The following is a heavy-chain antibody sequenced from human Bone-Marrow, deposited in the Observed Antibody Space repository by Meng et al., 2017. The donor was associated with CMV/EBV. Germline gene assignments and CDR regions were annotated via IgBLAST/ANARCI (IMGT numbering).Heavy chain of an antibody. CDR2: IYYSGST. V-gene: IGHV4-31*03. CDR1: GGSISSGGYY. Sequence: SETLSLTCTVSGGSISSGGYYWSWIRQHPGKGLEWIGYIYYSGSTYYNPSLKSRVTISVDTSKNQFSLKLSSVTAADTAVYYCARAYYDFWSGYYYLHWFDPWGQGTLVTVSS. J-gene: IGHJ5*02. D-gene: IGHD3-3*01. CDR3: ARAYYDFWSGYYYLHWFDP.